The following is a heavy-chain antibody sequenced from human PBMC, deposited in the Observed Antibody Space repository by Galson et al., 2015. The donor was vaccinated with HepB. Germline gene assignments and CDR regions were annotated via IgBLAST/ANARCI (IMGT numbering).Heavy chain of an antibody. CDR2: ISGSSGRI. Sequence: SLRLSCAGSGFTFSSYAMSWVRQAPGKGLEWVSAISGSSGRIFYADSVKGRFTISRDNSKNTLYLEMNSLRAEDTAVYYCAKDSVSGTWDYWGQGTLVTVSS. J-gene: IGHJ4*02. V-gene: IGHV3-23*01. D-gene: IGHD3-10*01. CDR1: GFTFSSYA. CDR3: AKDSVSGTWDY.